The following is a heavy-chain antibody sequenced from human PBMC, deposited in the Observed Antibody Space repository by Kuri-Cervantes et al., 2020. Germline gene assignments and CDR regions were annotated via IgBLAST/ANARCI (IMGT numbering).Heavy chain of an antibody. Sequence: GSLRLSCAASGFTFDDYAMHWVRQAPGKGMEWVSAISGSGGSTYYADSVKGRFTISRDNSKNTLYLQMNSLRAEDTAVYYCAKGPGGSSSGWYVGIDWGQGTLVTVSS. CDR2: ISGSGGST. CDR1: GFTFDDYA. CDR3: AKGPGGSSSGWYVGID. J-gene: IGHJ4*02. D-gene: IGHD6-19*01. V-gene: IGHV3-23*01.